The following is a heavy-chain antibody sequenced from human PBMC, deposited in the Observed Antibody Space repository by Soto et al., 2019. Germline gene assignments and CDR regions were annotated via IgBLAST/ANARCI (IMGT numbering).Heavy chain of an antibody. J-gene: IGHJ4*02. CDR2: VYNSGST. V-gene: IGHV4-59*01. Sequence: SETLSLTCTVSGGSISSNYWTWIRQPPGKGLEWIGYVYNSGSTNYNHSLKSRVTISEDTSKSQFSLKVNSMTAADTAVYYCARYRREAVAGYTLDNWGQGILVTVSS. CDR3: ARYRREAVAGYTLDN. CDR1: GGSISSNY. D-gene: IGHD6-13*01.